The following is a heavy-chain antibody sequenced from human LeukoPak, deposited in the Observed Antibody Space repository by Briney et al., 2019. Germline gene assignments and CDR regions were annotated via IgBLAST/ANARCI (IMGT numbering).Heavy chain of an antibody. CDR1: GYTFTNYG. V-gene: IGHV1-18*01. CDR3: ARDRGPTQDY. Sequence: ASVKVSCKASGYTFTNYGFNWVRQAPGQGLEWMGWTSANNGQTHYAQKFQGRITMTTDTSTSTVNMELRSLRSDDTAVYYCARDRGPTQDYWGQGTLVTVSS. J-gene: IGHJ4*02. D-gene: IGHD1-26*01. CDR2: TSANNGQT.